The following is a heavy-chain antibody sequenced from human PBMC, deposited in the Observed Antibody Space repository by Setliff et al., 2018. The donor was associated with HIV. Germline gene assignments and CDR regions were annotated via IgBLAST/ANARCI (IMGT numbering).Heavy chain of an antibody. J-gene: IGHJ5*02. CDR2: IYHSGSR. Sequence: SETLSLTCTVSGGSISSGNYYRNWIRQHPGKGLEWIGYIYHSGSRYYNPSLRSRVTISVDTSKNQFSLRLSSVTAADTAVYYCSRSYCGGDCSLVVDTNWFDPWGQGTLVTVSS. V-gene: IGHV4-30-4*08. CDR1: GGSISSGNYY. D-gene: IGHD2-21*02. CDR3: SRSYCGGDCSLVVDTNWFDP.